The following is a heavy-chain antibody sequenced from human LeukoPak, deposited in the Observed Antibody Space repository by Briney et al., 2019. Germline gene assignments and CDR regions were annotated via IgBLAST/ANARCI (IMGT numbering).Heavy chain of an antibody. Sequence: SETLSLTCTVSGGSISSGSFYWGWIRQPPGKGLEWIGSIYYSGSTYYNPSLKSRVTISVDTSKNQFSLKLSSVTAADTAVYYCARLVGSYDLDYWGQGTLVTVSS. CDR2: IYYSGST. D-gene: IGHD1-26*01. J-gene: IGHJ4*02. V-gene: IGHV4-39*01. CDR1: GGSISSGSFY. CDR3: ARLVGSYDLDY.